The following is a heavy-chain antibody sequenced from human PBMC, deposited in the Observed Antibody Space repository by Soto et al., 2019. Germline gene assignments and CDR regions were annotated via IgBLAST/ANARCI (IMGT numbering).Heavy chain of an antibody. J-gene: IGHJ6*02. CDR3: ARRHVIAAGGKYYYYGMDV. CDR1: GYSFTSYW. CDR2: IYPGDSDT. Sequence: PGESLKISCKGSGYSFTSYWIGWVRQMPGKGLEWMGIIYPGDSDTRYSPSFRGQVTISADKSINTAYLRWSSLRASDTAIYYCARRHVIAAGGKYYYYGMDVWGQGTTVTVSS. V-gene: IGHV5-51*01. D-gene: IGHD6-13*01.